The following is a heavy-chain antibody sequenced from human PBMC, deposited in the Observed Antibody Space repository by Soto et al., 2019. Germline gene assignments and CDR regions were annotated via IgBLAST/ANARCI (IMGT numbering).Heavy chain of an antibody. Sequence: QVHLVQSGAAVRKPGASMKISCKTSGFTFANYAVHWVRQAPGQRLEWVGRINAGSDDTKYSQKFRGRVTITRDTSASTAYMDLSSLTFADTGVYYCARAVNYGSGSSDFDFWGQGTLVTVSS. CDR3: ARAVNYGSGSSDFDF. CDR1: GFTFANYA. J-gene: IGHJ4*02. D-gene: IGHD3-10*01. V-gene: IGHV1-3*01. CDR2: INAGSDDT.